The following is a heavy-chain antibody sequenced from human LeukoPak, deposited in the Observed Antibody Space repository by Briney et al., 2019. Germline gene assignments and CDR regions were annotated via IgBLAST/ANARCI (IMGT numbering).Heavy chain of an antibody. CDR1: GFTFDDYA. V-gene: IGHV3-9*01. CDR3: ARGFGSGSYN. CDR2: ISWNSGSI. Sequence: GGSLRLSCAASGFTFDDYAMHWVRQAPGKGLEWVSGISWNSGSIGYADSVKGRFTISRDNAKNTLYLQMNSLRAEDTAVNYCARGFGSGSYNWGQGTLVTVSS. D-gene: IGHD3-10*01. J-gene: IGHJ4*02.